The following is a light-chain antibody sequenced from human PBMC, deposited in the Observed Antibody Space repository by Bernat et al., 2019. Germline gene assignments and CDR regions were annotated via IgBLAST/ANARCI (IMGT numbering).Light chain of an antibody. CDR2: GAS. J-gene: IGKJ5*01. CDR3: QQSHSTPL. Sequence: DIQMTQSPSSLSASVGDRVTITCRASQSISTYLNWYQQKPGKAPKLLIYGASNLQSGVPSRFSGSGSGTDFTLTISSLQPEDFATYYCQQSHSTPLFGHGTRLEIK. CDR1: QSISTY. V-gene: IGKV1-39*01.